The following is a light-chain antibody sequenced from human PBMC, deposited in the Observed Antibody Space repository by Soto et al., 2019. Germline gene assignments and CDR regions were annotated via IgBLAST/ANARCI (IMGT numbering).Light chain of an antibody. J-gene: IGKJ1*01. CDR3: QQTYNVPQP. CDR2: AAS. CDR1: QSIRTY. V-gene: IGKV1-39*01. Sequence: DIQMTQFPSSLSATVGDRVTITCRASQSIRTYLNWFQQKPGKAPSLLIYAASTLQSGVPPRFSGSVSGAEFTLTISSLQPEDTATYYCQQTYNVPQPYGQGTKVEIK.